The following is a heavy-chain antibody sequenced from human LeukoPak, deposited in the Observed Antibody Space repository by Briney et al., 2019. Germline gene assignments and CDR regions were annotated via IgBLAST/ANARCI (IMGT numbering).Heavy chain of an antibody. D-gene: IGHD3-10*01. CDR2: IISSGGVT. V-gene: IGHV3-23*01. J-gene: IGHJ4*02. CDR1: GFTFNRHW. CDR3: AKDWFGELDYFDY. Sequence: GGSLRLSCVASGFTFNRHWMSWVRQAPGKGLEWVSSIISSGGVTYYADSVKGRFTISRDNSKNTLYLQMNSLRAEDTAVYYCAKDWFGELDYFDYWGQGTLVTVSS.